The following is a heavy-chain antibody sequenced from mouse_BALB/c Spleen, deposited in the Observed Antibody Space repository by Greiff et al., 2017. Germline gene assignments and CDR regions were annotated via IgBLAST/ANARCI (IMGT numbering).Heavy chain of an antibody. Sequence: EVQRVESGGGLVKPGGSLKLSCAASGFTFSSYAMSWVRQSPEKRLEWVAEISSGGSYTYYPDTVTGRFTISRDNAKNTLYLEMSSLRSEDTAMYYCARSITTGMDYWGQGTSVTVSS. J-gene: IGHJ4*01. CDR1: GFTFSSYA. CDR3: ARSITTGMDY. D-gene: IGHD2-4*01. V-gene: IGHV5-9-4*01. CDR2: ISSGGSYT.